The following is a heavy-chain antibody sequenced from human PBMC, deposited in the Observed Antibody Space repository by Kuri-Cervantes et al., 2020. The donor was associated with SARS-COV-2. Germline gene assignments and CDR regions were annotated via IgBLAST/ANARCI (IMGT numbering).Heavy chain of an antibody. J-gene: IGHJ3*02. D-gene: IGHD3-10*02. Sequence: SCAVSGGSISSGGYYWSWIRQHPGKGLEWIGYIYYSGSTYYNPSLKSRVTISVDTSKNQFSLKLSSVTAADTAVYYCARAPAYVGGAFDIWGQGTMVTVSS. V-gene: IGHV4-31*02. CDR1: GGSISSGGYY. CDR3: ARAPAYVGGAFDI. CDR2: IYYSGST.